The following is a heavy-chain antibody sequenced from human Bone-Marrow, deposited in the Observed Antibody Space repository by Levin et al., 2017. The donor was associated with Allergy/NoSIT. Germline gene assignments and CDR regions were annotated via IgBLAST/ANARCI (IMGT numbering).Heavy chain of an antibody. V-gene: IGHV3-23*01. CDR3: AKDTDYGGTLYYFDY. CDR1: GFTFSSYA. Sequence: GGSLRLSCAASGFTFSSYAMSWVRQAPGKGLEWVSAISGSGGSTYYADSVKGRFTISRDNSKNTLYLQMNSLRAEDTAVYYCAKDTDYGGTLYYFDYWGQGTLVTVSS. J-gene: IGHJ4*02. CDR2: ISGSGGST. D-gene: IGHD4-23*01.